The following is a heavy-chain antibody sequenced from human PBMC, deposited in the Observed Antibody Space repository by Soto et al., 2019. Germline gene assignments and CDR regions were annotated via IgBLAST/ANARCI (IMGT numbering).Heavy chain of an antibody. CDR3: ARPFQSWPGGWYFDL. CDR1: GGTFSSYS. CDR2: IIPIFGTA. D-gene: IGHD3-16*01. V-gene: IGHV1-69*01. Sequence: QVQLVQSGAEVKKPGSSVKVSCKASGGTFSSYSINWVRQAPGQGLEWMGGIIPIFGTANYAQKFQGRVTLTADESTSTAHMELSRLRNEDTAVYYCARPFQSWPGGWYFDLWGRCTLVTVSS. J-gene: IGHJ2*01.